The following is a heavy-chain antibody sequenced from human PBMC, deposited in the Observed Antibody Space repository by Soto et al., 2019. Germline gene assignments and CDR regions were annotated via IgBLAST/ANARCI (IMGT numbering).Heavy chain of an antibody. D-gene: IGHD2-21*01. Sequence: GGSLRLSCVASGFSFSSFYMHWIRQAPGKGLVWVSHIRSDGTITSYADSVKGRFTISRDNAKNTLYLQMNSLRAEDTAVYYCARIAQGLKWGQGTLVTVSS. CDR2: IRSDGTIT. V-gene: IGHV3-74*01. J-gene: IGHJ4*02. CDR1: GFSFSSFY. CDR3: ARIAQGLK.